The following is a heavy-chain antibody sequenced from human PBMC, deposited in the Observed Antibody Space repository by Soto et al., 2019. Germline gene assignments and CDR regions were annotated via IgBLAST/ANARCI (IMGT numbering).Heavy chain of an antibody. CDR3: AIDWAAVGPSDY. Sequence: QVQLVQSGAEVKKPGASVKVSCKACGYTFTSYGISWVRQAPGQGLEWMGWISAYNGNTNYAQKPKGRVTMTTDSATVTAYMVPRSLRSDYTVVYYCAIDWAAVGPSDYWCQGTLVTISS. V-gene: IGHV1-18*01. CDR2: ISAYNGNT. CDR1: GYTFTSYG. J-gene: IGHJ4*02. D-gene: IGHD6-13*01.